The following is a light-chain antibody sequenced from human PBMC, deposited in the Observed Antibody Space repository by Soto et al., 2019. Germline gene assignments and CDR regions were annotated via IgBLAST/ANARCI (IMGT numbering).Light chain of an antibody. Sequence: DIQMTQSPSTLSASVGDRVTMTCRASQSISTWLAWYQQQPGKAPKLLIYKASLLENGVPSRFSGSGSGTEFTLTIGSLQPDDFATYYCQHYDTYSITFAQGTRLEIK. CDR2: KAS. CDR3: QHYDTYSIT. J-gene: IGKJ5*01. V-gene: IGKV1-5*03. CDR1: QSISTW.